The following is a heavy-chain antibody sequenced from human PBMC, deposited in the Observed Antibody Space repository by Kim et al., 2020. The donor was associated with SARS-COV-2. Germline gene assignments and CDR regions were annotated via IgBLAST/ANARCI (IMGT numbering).Heavy chain of an antibody. D-gene: IGHD3-10*01. CDR1: GYTFTSYG. V-gene: IGHV1-18*01. J-gene: IGHJ5*02. CDR2: ISAYNGNT. Sequence: ASVKVSCKASGYTFTSYGISWVRQAPGQGLEWMGWISAYNGNTNYAQKLQGRVTMTTDTSTSTAYMELRSLRSDDTAVYYCARDKRPYYGSGSYAPEGWFDPWGQGTLVTVSS. CDR3: ARDKRPYYGSGSYAPEGWFDP.